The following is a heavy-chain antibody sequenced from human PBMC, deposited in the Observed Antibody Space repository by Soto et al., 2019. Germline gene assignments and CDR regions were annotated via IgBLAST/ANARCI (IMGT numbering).Heavy chain of an antibody. J-gene: IGHJ4*02. D-gene: IGHD4-4*01. CDR2: TNEDGSEK. Sequence: PGGSLRLSCAASGFTFGSYAMTWVRQAPGKGLEWVANTNEDGSEKFCVDSLKGRFTISRDNAKNSLYLQMNSLRAEDTAVYFCARGGLAYSESAYWGQGTQVTVS. CDR1: GFTFGSYA. V-gene: IGHV3-7*01. CDR3: ARGGLAYSESAY.